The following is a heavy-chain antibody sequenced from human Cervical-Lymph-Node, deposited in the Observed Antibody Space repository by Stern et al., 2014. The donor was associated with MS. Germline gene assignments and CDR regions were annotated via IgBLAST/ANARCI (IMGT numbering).Heavy chain of an antibody. CDR3: ARGRKFDFVIAMMPRNKNNWFDP. D-gene: IGHD2-21*01. J-gene: IGHJ5*02. CDR2: MDPNSAAT. Sequence: QVHLVESGAEVKKPGASVKVSCKASGYTFPSYHINWVRQAPGQGLEWMGWMDPNSAATGYAEKFQGRLTMTRHTSISTAYMELRGLTSEDTAVYYCARGRKFDFVIAMMPRNKNNWFDPWGQGTLVTVSS. V-gene: IGHV1-8*01. CDR1: GYTFPSYH.